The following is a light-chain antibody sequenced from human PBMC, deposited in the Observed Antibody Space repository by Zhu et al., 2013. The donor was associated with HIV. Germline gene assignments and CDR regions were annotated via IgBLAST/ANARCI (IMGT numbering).Light chain of an antibody. V-gene: IGKV3-20*01. CDR1: QSVTMNY. CDR2: GAS. Sequence: EIVLTQSPGTLSLSPGERVILSCRASQSVTMNYLAWYQQKPGQAPRLLIYGASTRATGIPDRFSGSGSGTDFTLTISRLEPEDFAVYYCQQYGGSPRTFGQGTKVEIK. J-gene: IGKJ1*01. CDR3: QQYGGSPRT.